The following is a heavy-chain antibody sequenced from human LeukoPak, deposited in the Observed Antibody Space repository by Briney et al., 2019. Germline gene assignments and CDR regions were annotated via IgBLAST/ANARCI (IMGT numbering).Heavy chain of an antibody. CDR1: GASISTYY. D-gene: IGHD1-14*01. CDR3: ARNQYYYYMDV. J-gene: IGHJ6*03. Sequence: PSETLSLTCTISGASISTYYWSWIRQPPGKGLEWIGYIYYTGSTNYNPSLKSRVTISVDTSKNQFSLKLSSLTAADTAVYYCARNQYYYYMDVWGKGTTVTVSS. V-gene: IGHV4-59*08. CDR2: IYYTGST.